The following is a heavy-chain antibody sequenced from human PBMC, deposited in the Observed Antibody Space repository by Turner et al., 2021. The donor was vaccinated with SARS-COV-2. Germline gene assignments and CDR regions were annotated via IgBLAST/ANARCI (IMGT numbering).Heavy chain of an antibody. Sequence: EVQLVESGGGLVKPGGSLRLSCAASGFPFSSYSMNWVRQAPGKGLEWVSSISSSSSYIYYADSVKGRFTISRDNAKNSLYLQMNSLRAEDTAVYYCARVDYSDYGWAGDNYGMDVWGQGTTVTVSS. CDR1: GFPFSSYS. CDR2: ISSSSSYI. CDR3: ARVDYSDYGWAGDNYGMDV. D-gene: IGHD4-17*01. V-gene: IGHV3-21*01. J-gene: IGHJ6*02.